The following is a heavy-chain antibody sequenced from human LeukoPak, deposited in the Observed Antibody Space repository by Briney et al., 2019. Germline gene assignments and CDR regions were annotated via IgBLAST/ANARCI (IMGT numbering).Heavy chain of an antibody. V-gene: IGHV1-58*02. CDR1: GFTFTSSA. D-gene: IGHD3-9*01. Sequence: SVKVSRKASGFTFTSSAMQWVRQARGQRLEWIGWIVVGSGNTNYAQKFQERVTITRDMSTSTAYMELSSLRSEDTAVYYCAASDYDILTGSINWFDPWGQGTLVTVSS. CDR2: IVVGSGNT. CDR3: AASDYDILTGSINWFDP. J-gene: IGHJ5*02.